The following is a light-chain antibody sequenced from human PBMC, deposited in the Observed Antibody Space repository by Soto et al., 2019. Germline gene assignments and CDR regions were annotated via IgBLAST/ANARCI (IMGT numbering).Light chain of an antibody. CDR2: DAS. CDR3: QQRDKWPPYT. J-gene: IGKJ2*01. V-gene: IGKV3-11*01. CDR1: QSVSTY. Sequence: EIVLTQSPATLSLSPGERATLSCRASQSVSTYLAWYQQKPGQAPRLLIYDASNRATGIPARFSGSGSGTDFTLTISSLEPEDFAVYYCQQRDKWPPYTFGQGTKVDSK.